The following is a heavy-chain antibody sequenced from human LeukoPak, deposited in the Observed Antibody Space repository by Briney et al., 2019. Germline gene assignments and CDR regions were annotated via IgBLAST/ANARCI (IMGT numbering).Heavy chain of an antibody. V-gene: IGHV3-7*01. CDR1: GFTLSSYW. Sequence: GSLRLSCAASGFTLSSYWMSWVRQAPGKGLEWVANIKQDGSEKYYVDSVKGRFTISRDNAKNSLYLQMNSLRAEDTAVYYCATRYYMDVWGKGTTVTVSS. J-gene: IGHJ6*03. CDR2: IKQDGSEK. CDR3: ATRYYMDV.